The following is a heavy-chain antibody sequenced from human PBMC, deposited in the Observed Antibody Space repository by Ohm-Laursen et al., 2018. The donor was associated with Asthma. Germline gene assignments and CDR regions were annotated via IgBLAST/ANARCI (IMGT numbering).Heavy chain of an antibody. J-gene: IGHJ4*02. CDR1: GFNFNAYF. D-gene: IGHD3-16*02. V-gene: IGHV3-74*01. CDR2: VEPDGSST. CDR3: TRGATYRMDY. Sequence: SPRLSCAASGFNFNAYFFHWVRQAPGKGVGWVSRVEPDGSSTTYADSVKGRFTISRDNAKNTLDLQMNSLSAEDTAVYYCTRGATYRMDYWGQGTLVTVSS.